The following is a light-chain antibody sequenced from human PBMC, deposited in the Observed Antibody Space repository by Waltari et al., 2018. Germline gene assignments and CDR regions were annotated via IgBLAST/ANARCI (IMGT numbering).Light chain of an antibody. CDR1: GSAAGASAS. V-gene: IGLV2-14*03. J-gene: IGLJ2*01. Sequence: QSALTQPASVSGSPGQSITLSCSGLGSAAGASASVSWHQHHPDKAPQVIIYDVTHRPSGVSDRFSASKSANTASLTISRLQPEDEADYYCSSQTLDGLVLFGGGTRLTVL. CDR3: SSQTLDGLVL. CDR2: DVT.